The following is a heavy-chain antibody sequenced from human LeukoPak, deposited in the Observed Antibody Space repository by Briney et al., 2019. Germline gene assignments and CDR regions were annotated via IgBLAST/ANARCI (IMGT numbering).Heavy chain of an antibody. Sequence: PSETLSLTCTASGVSISNYWWSWIRQPPGKGLEWIEYVFDSGGTNYNPSLKSRVTISVDTSKKQFSLKLSSVTAADTAVYYCARGYSSSWNYFDYWGQGTLVTVSS. CDR2: VFDSGGT. CDR3: ARGYSSSWNYFDY. D-gene: IGHD6-13*01. J-gene: IGHJ4*02. CDR1: GVSISNYW. V-gene: IGHV4-59*01.